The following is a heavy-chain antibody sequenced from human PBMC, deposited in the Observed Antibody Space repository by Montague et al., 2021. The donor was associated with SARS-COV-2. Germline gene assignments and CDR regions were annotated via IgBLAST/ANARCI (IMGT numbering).Heavy chain of an antibody. CDR3: SRVQGITMIVVVIGAFDI. Sequence: TLSLTCTVSGGSISSGGYYWSWIRQHPGKGLECIGYIYYSGSTYYNPSLKSRVTISVDTSKNQFSLKLSSVTAADTAVYYCSRVQGITMIVVVIGAFDIWGQGTMVTVSS. J-gene: IGHJ3*02. CDR2: IYYSGST. CDR1: GGSISSGGYY. V-gene: IGHV4-31*03. D-gene: IGHD3-22*01.